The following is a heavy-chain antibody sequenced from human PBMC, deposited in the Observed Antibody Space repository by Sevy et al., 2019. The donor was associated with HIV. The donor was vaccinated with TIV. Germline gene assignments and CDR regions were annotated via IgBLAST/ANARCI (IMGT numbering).Heavy chain of an antibody. CDR2: ISSSSYI. V-gene: IGHV3-21*01. D-gene: IGHD2-15*01. Sequence: GGSLRLSCAASGFTFSSYSMNWVRQAPGKGLEWASSISSSSYIYYADSVKGRFTISRDNAKNSLYLQMNSLRAEDTAVYYCASGGYCSGGSCYYAWFDPWGQGTLVTVSS. CDR1: GFTFSSYS. J-gene: IGHJ5*02. CDR3: ASGGYCSGGSCYYAWFDP.